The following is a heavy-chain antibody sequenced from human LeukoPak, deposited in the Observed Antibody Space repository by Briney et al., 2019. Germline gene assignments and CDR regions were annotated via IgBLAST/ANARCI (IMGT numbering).Heavy chain of an antibody. D-gene: IGHD3-22*01. CDR1: GGSISSYY. J-gene: IGHJ4*02. CDR2: IYYSGST. Sequence: PSETLSLTCTVSGGSISSYYWSWIRQPPGKGLEWIGYIYYSGSTNYNPSLKSRVTISVDTSKNQFSLKLSSVTAADTAVYYCASEYDSSGYFYWGQGTLVTVFS. CDR3: ASEYDSSGYFY. V-gene: IGHV4-59*08.